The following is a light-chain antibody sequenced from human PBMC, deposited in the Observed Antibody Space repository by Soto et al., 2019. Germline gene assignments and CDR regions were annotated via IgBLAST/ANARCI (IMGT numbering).Light chain of an antibody. Sequence: QSVLTQPPSLSAAPGQKVTISCSGSNSNIGSNYVSWYQQLPGTAPKLLIYENNKRPSGIPDRFSGSKSGTSATLGITGLQTGDEADYYCGSWDSSLSVAVFGGGTKLTV. J-gene: IGLJ2*01. CDR3: GSWDSSLSVAV. CDR2: ENN. V-gene: IGLV1-51*01. CDR1: NSNIGSNY.